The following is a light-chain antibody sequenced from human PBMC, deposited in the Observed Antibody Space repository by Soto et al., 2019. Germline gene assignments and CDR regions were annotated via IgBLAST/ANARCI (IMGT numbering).Light chain of an antibody. Sequence: QSVLTQPASVSGSPGQSITISCTGTSSDVGVYNYVSWYQQHPGKAPKLMIYEVTYRPSGVSDRFSASKSGNTASLTVSGLQAEDEADYYCSSFAGRYNFYVFGTGTKLTVL. CDR1: SSDVGVYNY. V-gene: IGLV2-14*01. CDR2: EVT. J-gene: IGLJ1*01. CDR3: SSFAGRYNFYV.